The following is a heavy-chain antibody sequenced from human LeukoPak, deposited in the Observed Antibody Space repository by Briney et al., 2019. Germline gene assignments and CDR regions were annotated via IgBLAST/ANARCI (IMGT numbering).Heavy chain of an antibody. D-gene: IGHD6-19*01. J-gene: IGHJ4*02. CDR2: IYYSGST. V-gene: IGHV4-59*13. CDR1: GGSISSYY. CDR3: ASERIAVAGLFDY. Sequence: SETLSLTCSVSGGSISSYYWSWIRQPPGKGLEWIVYIYYSGSTNYNPSLKSRVTISVDTSKNQFSLKLSSVTAADTAVYYCASERIAVAGLFDYWGQGTLVTVSS.